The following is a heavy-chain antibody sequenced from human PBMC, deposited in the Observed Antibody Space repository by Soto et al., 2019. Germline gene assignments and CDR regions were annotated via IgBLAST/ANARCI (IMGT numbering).Heavy chain of an antibody. CDR2: MYDSGST. V-gene: IGHV4-31*03. CDR3: VDY. J-gene: IGHJ4*02. D-gene: IGHD1-1*01. CDR1: GGSISSGGYC. Sequence: QVQLQESGPGLVKPSQTLSLTCTVSGGSISSGGYCWSWVRQHPGEGLEWIGFMYDSGSTSYNPSLKSRATISVDTSTNQFSLQLTSACARGGASTKVDYWGQGTLVTVSS.